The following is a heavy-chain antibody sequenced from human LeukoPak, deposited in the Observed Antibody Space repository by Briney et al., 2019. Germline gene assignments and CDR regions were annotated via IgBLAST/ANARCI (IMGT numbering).Heavy chain of an antibody. CDR3: AKFTETYYGYFDY. D-gene: IGHD3-3*01. J-gene: IGHJ4*02. CDR1: GFTFSSYA. CDR2: ISGSGGNT. Sequence: GGSLRLSCAASGFTFSSYAMSWIRQAPGKGLEWVSVISGSGGNTYYADSVKGRFTISRDNAKNSLYLQMNSLRAEDTAVYYCAKFTETYYGYFDYWGQGTLVTVSS. V-gene: IGHV3-23*01.